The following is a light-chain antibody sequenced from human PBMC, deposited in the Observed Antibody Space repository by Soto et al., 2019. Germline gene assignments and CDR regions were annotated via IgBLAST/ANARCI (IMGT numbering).Light chain of an antibody. CDR3: SSYAGSSNV. Sequence: QSLRPQPPSASGSLGHSVAISCTGTSSDVGGYNYVSWYQQHPGKAPKLMIYEVNKRPSGVPDRFSGSKSGNTASLTVSGLQAEDEADYYCSSYAGSSNVFGTGTKVTXL. CDR1: SSDVGGYNY. CDR2: EVN. V-gene: IGLV2-8*01. J-gene: IGLJ1*01.